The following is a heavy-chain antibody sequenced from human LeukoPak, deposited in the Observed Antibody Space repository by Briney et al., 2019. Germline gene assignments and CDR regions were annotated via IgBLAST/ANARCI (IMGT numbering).Heavy chain of an antibody. CDR1: GYTFTSYY. CDR3: ARVLVGGYGGVGDY. D-gene: IGHD6-19*01. J-gene: IGHJ4*02. Sequence: ASVKVSCKASGYTFTSYYMHWVRQAPGQGLEWMGIINPSGGSTSYAQKFQGRVTMTRDTSASTVYMDLSNLRFEDTAVYYCARVLVGGYGGVGDYWGQGTLVTVSS. CDR2: INPSGGST. V-gene: IGHV1-46*01.